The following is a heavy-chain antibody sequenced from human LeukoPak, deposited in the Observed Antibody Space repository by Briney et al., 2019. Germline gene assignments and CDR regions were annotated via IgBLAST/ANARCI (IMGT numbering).Heavy chain of an antibody. CDR3: ARLSPLNGDIVVVVAVFDP. Sequence: ASVKVSCKASGYTFTGYYMHWVRQAPGQGLEWMGWINPNSGGTNYAQKFRGRVTMTRDTSISTAYMELSRLRSDDTAVYYCARLSPLNGDIVVVVAVFDPWGQGTLVTVSS. CDR2: INPNSGGT. D-gene: IGHD2-15*01. V-gene: IGHV1-2*02. CDR1: GYTFTGYY. J-gene: IGHJ5*02.